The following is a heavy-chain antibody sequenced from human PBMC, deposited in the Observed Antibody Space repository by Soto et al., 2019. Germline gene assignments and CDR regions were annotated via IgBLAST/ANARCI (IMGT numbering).Heavy chain of an antibody. CDR2: INSDGSST. Sequence: GGSLRLSCAASGFTFSTYWMHWVRQDPGKGLVWVSRINSDGSSTSYADSVKGRFTISRDNARNTLYLQMNSLRAEDTAVYYCARAPAGGRSDFWGQGTLVTVSS. J-gene: IGHJ4*02. V-gene: IGHV3-74*01. D-gene: IGHD2-15*01. CDR1: GFTFSTYW. CDR3: ARAPAGGRSDF.